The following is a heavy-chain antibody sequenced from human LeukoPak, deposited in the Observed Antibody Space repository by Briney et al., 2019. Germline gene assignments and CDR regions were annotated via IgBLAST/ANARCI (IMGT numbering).Heavy chain of an antibody. CDR2: MKEDGSKK. D-gene: IGHD4-23*01. V-gene: IGHV3-7*01. Sequence: GGSLRLSCAASGFSFSSDWKSWVRQAPGKGLEWVANMKEDGSKKDYMESVKGRFTISRDNAKNSLYLQMSSLRAEDTAVYYCARDRPGGYFDYWGQGALVTVSS. CDR3: ARDRPGGYFDY. J-gene: IGHJ4*02. CDR1: GFSFSSDW.